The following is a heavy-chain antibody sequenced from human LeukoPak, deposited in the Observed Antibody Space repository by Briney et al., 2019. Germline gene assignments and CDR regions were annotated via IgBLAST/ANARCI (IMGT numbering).Heavy chain of an antibody. CDR2: IYYSGSA. J-gene: IGHJ4*02. CDR3: ARQACNYFDY. Sequence: SETLSLTCIISGGSISSSSYYWGWIRQPPGKGLEWIGTIYYSGSAYYNPSLKSRVTISVDTSKSQFSLKLSSVTAADTAVYYCARQACNYFDYWGQGTLVTVSS. CDR1: GGSISSSSYY. V-gene: IGHV4-39*01. D-gene: IGHD4-11*01.